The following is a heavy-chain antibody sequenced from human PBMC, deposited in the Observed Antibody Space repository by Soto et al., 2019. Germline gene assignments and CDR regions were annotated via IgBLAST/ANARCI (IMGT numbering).Heavy chain of an antibody. CDR1: EYTFTNYA. V-gene: IGHV1-3*01. Sequence: ASVKVSCRASEYTFTNYALHWVRQAPGQRLEWMGWINAGNGNTKYSQKFQGRVTITRDTSASTAYMELSSLRSEDTAVYYCARDILFDYWGQGTLVTVPQ. D-gene: IGHD2-15*01. CDR2: INAGNGNT. J-gene: IGHJ4*02. CDR3: ARDILFDY.